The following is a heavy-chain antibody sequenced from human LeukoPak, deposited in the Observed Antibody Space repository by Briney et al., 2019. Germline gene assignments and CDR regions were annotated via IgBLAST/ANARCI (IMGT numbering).Heavy chain of an antibody. CDR1: GFTFSRYE. J-gene: IGHJ4*02. D-gene: IGHD1-26*01. V-gene: IGHV3-48*03. Sequence: GGSLGLSCVASGFTFSRYEMNWVRQAPGKGLEGVSYISSSGSTIYYADSVKGRFTISRDNAKNSLYLQMNSLRAEDTAVYYCARAEPLVGASFDYWGQGTLGTVSS. CDR3: ARAEPLVGASFDY. CDR2: ISSSGSTI.